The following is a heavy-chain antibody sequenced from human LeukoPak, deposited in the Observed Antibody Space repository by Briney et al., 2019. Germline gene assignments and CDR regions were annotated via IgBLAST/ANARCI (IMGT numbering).Heavy chain of an antibody. CDR1: GFTVSSNY. CDR2: IYSGGST. Sequence: GGSLRLSCAASGFTVSSNYMSWVRQAPGKGLEWVSIIYSGGSTFYADSVKGRFTISRDNSKNTLYLQMNSLRAGDTAVYYCAELGITMIGGVWGKGTTVTISS. D-gene: IGHD3-10*02. J-gene: IGHJ6*04. V-gene: IGHV3-53*01. CDR3: AELGITMIGGV.